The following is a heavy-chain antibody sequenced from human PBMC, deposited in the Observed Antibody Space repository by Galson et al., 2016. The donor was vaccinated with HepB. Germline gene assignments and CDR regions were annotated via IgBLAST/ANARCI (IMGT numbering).Heavy chain of an antibody. CDR1: GFAFSSHG. D-gene: IGHD3-10*01. CDR3: AREGHYRAWFVIDY. Sequence: SLRLSCAASGFAFSSHGLYWVRQAPGKGLEWVSGIWPDGNNKYYADSVKGRFTFSGDNSRNTLYLQMNSLSAEDTAVYYCAREGHYRAWFVIDYWGQGTLVTVSS. CDR2: IWPDGNNK. J-gene: IGHJ4*02. V-gene: IGHV3-33*01.